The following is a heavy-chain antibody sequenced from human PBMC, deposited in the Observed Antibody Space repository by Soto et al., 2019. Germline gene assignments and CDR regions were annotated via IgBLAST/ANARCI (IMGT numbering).Heavy chain of an antibody. D-gene: IGHD1-1*01. CDR2: ISAHHGNT. V-gene: IGHV1-18*01. CDR1: GYAFTTYG. J-gene: IGHJ4*02. CDR3: ARGRYGDY. Sequence: QVHLVQSGAEVKKPGASVKVSCKGSGYAFTTYGITWVRQAPGQGLERMGLISAHHGNTNYARKLQGRVTVTRDTSTSTAYMELRSLRSDDTAVYYCARGRYGDYWGQGVLVTVSS.